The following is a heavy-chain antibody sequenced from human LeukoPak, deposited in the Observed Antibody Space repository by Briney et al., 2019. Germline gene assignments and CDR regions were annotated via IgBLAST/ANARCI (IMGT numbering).Heavy chain of an antibody. D-gene: IGHD4/OR15-4a*01. CDR2: TYYRSKWYN. CDR3: ARKRLSADSFDI. V-gene: IGHV6-1*01. J-gene: IGHJ3*02. CDR1: GDSVSSNSTA. Sequence: SQTLSLTCAISGDSVSSNSTAWNWIRQSPSRGLQWLGRTYYRSKWYNDYTVSVKSRITFNPDTSKNQFSLHLNSVTPEDTAVYYCARKRLSADSFDIWGQGTLVTVSS.